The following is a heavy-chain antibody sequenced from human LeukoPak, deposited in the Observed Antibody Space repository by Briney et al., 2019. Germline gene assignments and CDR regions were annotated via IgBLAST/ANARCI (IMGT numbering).Heavy chain of an antibody. J-gene: IGHJ6*02. CDR3: ARVGGSGSYYMHYGMDV. Sequence: PGGSLRLSCAASGFTASSNYMSWVRQAPGKGLEWVSVIYSGGSTYYADSVKGRFTISRHNSKNTLYLQMNSLRAEDTAVYYCARVGGSGSYYMHYGMDVWGQGTTVTVSS. CDR2: IYSGGST. D-gene: IGHD3-10*01. CDR1: GFTASSNY. V-gene: IGHV3-53*04.